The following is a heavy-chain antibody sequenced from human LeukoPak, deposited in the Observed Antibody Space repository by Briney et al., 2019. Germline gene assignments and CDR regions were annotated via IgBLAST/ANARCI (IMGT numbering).Heavy chain of an antibody. D-gene: IGHD2-15*01. V-gene: IGHV4-39*01. CDR3: AGLPMDV. CDR2: IYYSGST. CDR1: GGSISSSSYY. J-gene: IGHJ6*03. Sequence: SQTLSLTCAVPGGSISSSSYYWGWIRQPPGKGLEWIGSIYYSGSTYYNPSLKSRVTISVDTSKNQFSLKLSSVTAADTAVYYCAGLPMDVWGKGTTVTISS.